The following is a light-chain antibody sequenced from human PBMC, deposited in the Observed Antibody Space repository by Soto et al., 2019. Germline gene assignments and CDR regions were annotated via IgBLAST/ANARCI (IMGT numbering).Light chain of an antibody. CDR1: RSDVGGYNY. CDR3: SSYTKVNTLVV. Sequence: QSALTQPPSASGSLGQSVTISCTGTRSDVGGYNYVSWYQQHPGKAPKLLLYEVTKRPSGVPDRFSGSKSGNTATLTISGLQAEDEAEYFCSSYTKVNTLVVFGGGTKVTVL. J-gene: IGLJ2*01. CDR2: EVT. V-gene: IGLV2-8*01.